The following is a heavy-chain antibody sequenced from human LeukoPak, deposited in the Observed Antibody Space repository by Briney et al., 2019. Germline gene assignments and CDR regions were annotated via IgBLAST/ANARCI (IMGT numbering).Heavy chain of an antibody. J-gene: IGHJ4*02. CDR3: ARHSAYLNPFDY. Sequence: SETLSLTCTVSGGSISSSSYYWGWIRQPPGKGLEWIGSIYYSGSTYYNPFLKSRVTISVDTSKNQFSLKLSSVTAGDTAVYYCARHSAYLNPFDYWGQGTLVTVSS. D-gene: IGHD1-14*01. V-gene: IGHV4-39*01. CDR2: IYYSGST. CDR1: GGSISSSSYY.